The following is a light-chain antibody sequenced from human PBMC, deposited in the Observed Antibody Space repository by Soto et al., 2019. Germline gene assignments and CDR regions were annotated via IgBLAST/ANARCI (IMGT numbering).Light chain of an antibody. CDR1: QGISSW. V-gene: IGKV1-12*01. CDR2: AAS. Sequence: DIQLTQSPSSVSASVGDRVTITCRASQGISSWLAWYQQRPGKAPKLLISAASTLHSGVPSRFSGSGSGTDFTLTITSLQPEDFATYFCQQTNSLPVTFGQGTRLENK. CDR3: QQTNSLPVT. J-gene: IGKJ5*01.